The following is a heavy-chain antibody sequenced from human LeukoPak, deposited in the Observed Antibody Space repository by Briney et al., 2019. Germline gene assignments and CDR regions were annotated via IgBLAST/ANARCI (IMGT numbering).Heavy chain of an antibody. CDR1: GYTFTSYD. D-gene: IGHD6-13*01. Sequence: ASVKVSCKASGYTFTSYDINWVRQATGQGLEWMGWMNPNSGNTGYAQKFQGRVTITRNTSISTAYMELSSLRSEDTAVYYCARIVYGRLAAAAKGLDYWGQGTLVTVSS. V-gene: IGHV1-8*03. CDR2: MNPNSGNT. CDR3: ARIVYGRLAAAAKGLDY. J-gene: IGHJ4*02.